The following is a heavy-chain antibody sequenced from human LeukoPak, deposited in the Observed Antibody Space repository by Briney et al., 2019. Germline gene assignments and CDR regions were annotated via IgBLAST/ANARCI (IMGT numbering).Heavy chain of an antibody. CDR1: GGSFSGYY. J-gene: IGHJ4*02. D-gene: IGHD2-2*01. CDR3: ARISIPSPDY. Sequence: SETLSLTCAVYGGSFSGYYWSWIRQPPGKGLEWIGEINHSGSTNYNPSLKSRVTISVDTSKNQFSLKLSSVTAADTAAYYCARISIPSPDYWGQGTLVTVSS. CDR2: INHSGST. V-gene: IGHV4-34*01.